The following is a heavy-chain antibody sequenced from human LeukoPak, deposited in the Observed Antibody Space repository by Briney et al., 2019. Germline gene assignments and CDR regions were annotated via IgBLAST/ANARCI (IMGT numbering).Heavy chain of an antibody. CDR1: GYTFTSYD. V-gene: IGHV1-8*01. Sequence: ASVKVSCKASGYTFTSYDINWVRQATGQGLEWMGWMNPNSGNTGYAQKFQGRVTMTRNTSISTAYMELSSLRSEDTAVYYCARGGYYGSGSYYTAADYYYYGMDVWGQGTTVTVSS. CDR3: ARGGYYGSGSYYTAADYYYYGMDV. D-gene: IGHD3-10*01. CDR2: MNPNSGNT. J-gene: IGHJ6*02.